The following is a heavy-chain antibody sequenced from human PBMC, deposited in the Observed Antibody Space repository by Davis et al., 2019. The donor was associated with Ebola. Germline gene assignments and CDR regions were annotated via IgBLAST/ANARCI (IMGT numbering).Heavy chain of an antibody. Sequence: GESLKISCKGSGYSFTSYWISWVRQMPGKGLEWMGRIDPSDSYTNYSPSFQGHVTLSADKSINTAYLQWSSLKASDTAMYYCARQESIVGATGLDYWGQGTLVIVSS. D-gene: IGHD1-26*01. J-gene: IGHJ4*02. CDR1: GYSFTSYW. CDR3: ARQESIVGATGLDY. CDR2: IDPSDSYT. V-gene: IGHV5-10-1*01.